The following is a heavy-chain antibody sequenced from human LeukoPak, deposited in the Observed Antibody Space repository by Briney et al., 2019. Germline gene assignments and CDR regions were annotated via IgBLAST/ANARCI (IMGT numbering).Heavy chain of an antibody. D-gene: IGHD3-3*01. CDR1: QLIFSKYG. CDR3: ARLTIYDDTDY. CDR2: ITRSGSNI. Sequence: PGGSLRLSCTGCQLIFSKYGLNWVRQSPGKGLEWISSITRSGSNIDYADSVRGRFTISRDNAKNSLFLHMNSLRVEDTAVYYCARLTIYDDTDYWGQGTLVTVSS. V-gene: IGHV3-48*03. J-gene: IGHJ4*02.